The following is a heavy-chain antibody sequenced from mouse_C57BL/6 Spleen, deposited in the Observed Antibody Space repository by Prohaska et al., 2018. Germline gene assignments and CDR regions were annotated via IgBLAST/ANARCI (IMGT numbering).Heavy chain of an antibody. CDR2: IYPRSGNT. V-gene: IGHV1-81*01. J-gene: IGHJ4*01. CDR3: ARAGITTTRYAMDY. D-gene: IGHD1-1*01. Sequence: SVNLSCKASGYTFTSYGISWVKQRTGQGLEWIGEIYPRSGNTYYNEKFKGKATLTADKSSSTAYMELRSLTSEDSAVYFCARAGITTTRYAMDYWGQGTSVTVSS. CDR1: GYTFTSYG.